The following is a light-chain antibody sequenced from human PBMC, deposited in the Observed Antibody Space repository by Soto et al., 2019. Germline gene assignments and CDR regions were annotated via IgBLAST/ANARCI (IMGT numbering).Light chain of an antibody. CDR1: QSVLNRSNNKNH. CDR2: WAS. Sequence: DIVMTQSPDSLAVSLGERATINCKSSQSVLNRSNNKNHLARYQQKPGQPPKLLIYWASTRESGVPDRFSGSGSGTDFTLTISSLQAEDVAVYYCQQYYDGQWTFGQGTKVEV. J-gene: IGKJ1*01. V-gene: IGKV4-1*01. CDR3: QQYYDGQWT.